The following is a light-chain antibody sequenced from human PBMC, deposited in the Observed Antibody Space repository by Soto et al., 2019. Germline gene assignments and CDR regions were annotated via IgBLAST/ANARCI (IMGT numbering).Light chain of an antibody. J-gene: IGKJ1*01. CDR3: LQVSSYPRT. CDR2: TAS. V-gene: IGKV1-12*01. CDR1: RGIGDR. Sequence: DIQMTQSPASLSASVGDRVTITCRASRGIGDRLAWFQQKPGKAPQFLIQTASNLQSGVPSRFSGSGSGTEFTLSINSLKHEDNGTYYCLQVSSYPRTFGQGTKWIS.